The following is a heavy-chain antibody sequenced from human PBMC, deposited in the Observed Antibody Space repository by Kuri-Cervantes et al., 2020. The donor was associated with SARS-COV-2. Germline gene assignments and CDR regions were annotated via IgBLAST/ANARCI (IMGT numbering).Heavy chain of an antibody. CDR2: ISSSGSTI. Sequence: GESLKISCAASRFTFSDYYMNWIRQAPGKGLEWVSYISSSGSTIYYADSVKGRFTISRDNAKNSLYLQMNSLRAEDTAVYHCASGWKYFDYWGQGTLVTVSS. D-gene: IGHD1-1*01. J-gene: IGHJ4*02. CDR3: ASGWKYFDY. V-gene: IGHV3-11*04. CDR1: RFTFSDYY.